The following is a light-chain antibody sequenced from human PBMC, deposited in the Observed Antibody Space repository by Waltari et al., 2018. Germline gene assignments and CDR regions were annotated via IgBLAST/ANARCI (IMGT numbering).Light chain of an antibody. CDR3: AAWDDSLNGWV. J-gene: IGLJ3*02. CDR2: KSS. Sequence: QSVMTQPSSASGTPGQRVTISCSGSFSNIGSNTVNWYQQLPGTAPKVLIYKSSQRPSGVPDRFSGSKSGTSASLAISGLQSEDEADYYCAAWDDSLNGWVFGGGTKLTVL. V-gene: IGLV1-44*01. CDR1: FSNIGSNT.